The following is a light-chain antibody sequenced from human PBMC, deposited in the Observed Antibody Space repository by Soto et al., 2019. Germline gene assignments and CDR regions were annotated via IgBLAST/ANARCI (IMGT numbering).Light chain of an antibody. CDR3: QQYSSWPPIT. J-gene: IGKJ5*01. V-gene: IGKV3-15*01. CDR1: QSVNTY. Sequence: EIVMTQSPATLSVSPGERATLSCRASQSVNTYLAWYQQKPGQAPSLLIYASSTRATGIPARFSGSGSGTEFTLTISSLQSEDFAVYYCQQYSSWPPITFGQGTRLEIK. CDR2: ASS.